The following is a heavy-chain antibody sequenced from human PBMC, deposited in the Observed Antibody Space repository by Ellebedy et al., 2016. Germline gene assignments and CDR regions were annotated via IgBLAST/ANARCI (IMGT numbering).Heavy chain of an antibody. V-gene: IGHV4-39*07. D-gene: IGHD3-3*02. CDR3: ARSHYWSGYSPYYLDH. J-gene: IGHJ4*02. CDR2: IYYSGST. CDR1: GGSISSSSHY. Sequence: SETLSLTXTVSGGSISSSSHYWGWIRQPPGKGLEWIGSIYYSGSTYYNPSLKSRVTISVDTSNNQFSLRLSSVTAADTAIYYCARSHYWSGYSPYYLDHWGQGTLVSVSS.